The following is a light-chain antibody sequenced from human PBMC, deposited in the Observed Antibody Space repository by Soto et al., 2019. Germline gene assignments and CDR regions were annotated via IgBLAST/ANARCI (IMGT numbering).Light chain of an antibody. CDR2: DAS. CDR3: QQRGYT. V-gene: IGKV3-11*01. J-gene: IGKJ2*01. Sequence: EIVLTQSPATLSLSPGERATLSCRASQSVSSYLAWYQQKPGQAPRLLIYDASSRATGIPARFSGSGSGTDFTITISSLEPEDFAVYYCQQRGYTFGQGTKLEIK. CDR1: QSVSSY.